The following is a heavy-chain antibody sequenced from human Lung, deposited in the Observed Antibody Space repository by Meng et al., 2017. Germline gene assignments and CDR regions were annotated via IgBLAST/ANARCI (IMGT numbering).Heavy chain of an antibody. CDR1: GGIFSNYV. D-gene: IGHD2-2*01. CDR2: INAVFGTT. Sequence: SVKVSCKAPGGIFSNYVIGWVRQAPGQGLEWMGGINAVFGTTNYAQKFQGRVTITTDESTSTVYMELTRLTSENTAVYFCARKAGNCISTTCYSLDYWGQGTLVTVSS. V-gene: IGHV1-69*05. J-gene: IGHJ4*02. CDR3: ARKAGNCISTTCYSLDY.